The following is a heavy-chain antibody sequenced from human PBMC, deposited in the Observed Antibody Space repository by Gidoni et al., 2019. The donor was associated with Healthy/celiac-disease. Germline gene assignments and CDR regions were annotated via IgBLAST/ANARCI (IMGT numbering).Heavy chain of an antibody. J-gene: IGHJ6*02. Sequence: EVQLVESGGGLIQPGGSLRLSCAASGFTVSSNYMSRVRQAPGKGREWVSVIYSGGSTYYADSVKGRFTISRDNSKNTLYLQMNSLRAEDTAVYYCARDRIYDSSAEYYYYYYGMDVWGQGTTVTVSS. CDR3: ARDRIYDSSAEYYYYYYGMDV. D-gene: IGHD3-22*01. CDR1: GFTVSSNY. V-gene: IGHV3-53*01. CDR2: IYSGGST.